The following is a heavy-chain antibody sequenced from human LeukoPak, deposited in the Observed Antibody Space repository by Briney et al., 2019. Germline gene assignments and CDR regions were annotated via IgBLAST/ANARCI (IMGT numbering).Heavy chain of an antibody. J-gene: IGHJ4*02. V-gene: IGHV1-46*01. Sequence: ASVKVSCKASGYSFTSNYIHWVRQAPGQGLEWMGMIYPRDGSTSYAQKFQGRVTVTRDTSTSTVYMELSSLRSEDTAVYYCARGPDCGGDCYPDYWGQGTLVTVSS. D-gene: IGHD2-21*02. CDR3: ARGPDCGGDCYPDY. CDR1: GYSFTSNY. CDR2: IYPRDGST.